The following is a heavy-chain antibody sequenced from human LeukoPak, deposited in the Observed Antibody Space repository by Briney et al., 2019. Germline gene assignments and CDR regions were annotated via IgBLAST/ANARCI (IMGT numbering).Heavy chain of an antibody. D-gene: IGHD6-13*01. Sequence: GGSLRLSCEASGITVSTNYMSWVRQAPGKGLEWVSVIYSGGDTYFADSVKGRFTISRDSSKNTLFLQMNSLRAEDTAMYYCARDCCLLAAAGHWGQGTLVTVSS. CDR2: IYSGGDT. J-gene: IGHJ4*02. CDR1: GITVSTNY. V-gene: IGHV3-66*01. CDR3: ARDCCLLAAAGH.